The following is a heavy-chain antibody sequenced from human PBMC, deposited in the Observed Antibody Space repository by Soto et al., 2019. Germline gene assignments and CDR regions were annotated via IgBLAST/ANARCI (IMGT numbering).Heavy chain of an antibody. CDR2: IDPSDSYT. D-gene: IGHD3-22*01. CDR1: GYSFTSYW. CDR3: ARHKRCYDSSGYYYEDYFDY. V-gene: IGHV5-10-1*01. J-gene: IGHJ4*02. Sequence: GESLKISCKGSGYSFTSYWISWVRQMPGKGLEWMGRIDPSDSYTNYSPSFQGHVTISADKSISTAXLXXXXXKASDTAMYYCARHKRCYDSSGYYYEDYFDYWGQGTLVTVSS.